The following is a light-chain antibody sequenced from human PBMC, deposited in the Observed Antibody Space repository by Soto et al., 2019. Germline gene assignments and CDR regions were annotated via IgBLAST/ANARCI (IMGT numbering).Light chain of an antibody. CDR1: DIGSKN. V-gene: IGLV3-9*01. CDR2: RDR. CDR3: PESDSSTVV. J-gene: IGLJ2*01. Sequence: SSELTQPLSVSVALGQTALITCGGNDIGSKNVHWYQQKPGQAPVLVLYRDRNRPSGIPERVSGSNSGNTATLTISRDQVGDEADYYCPESDSSTVVFGGGTKLTVL.